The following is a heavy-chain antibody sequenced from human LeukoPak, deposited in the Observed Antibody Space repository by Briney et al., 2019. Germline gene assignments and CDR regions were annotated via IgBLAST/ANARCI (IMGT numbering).Heavy chain of an antibody. V-gene: IGHV4-59*11. D-gene: IGHD2-15*01. CDR1: GGPIISHY. CDR2: ISNSGST. J-gene: IGHJ6*03. Sequence: SETLSLTCTVSGGPIISHYWTWIRQSPVKGLEWIGDISNSGSTSYNPSLKSRVTISIDTSKNQFSLKLSSVTAADTAMYYCGRDALVGYLSFYYMDVWGKGTTVTVSS. CDR3: GRDALVGYLSFYYMDV.